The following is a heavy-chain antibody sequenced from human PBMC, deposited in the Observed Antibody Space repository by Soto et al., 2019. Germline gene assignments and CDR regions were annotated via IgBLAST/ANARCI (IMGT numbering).Heavy chain of an antibody. CDR1: GGSISSSHW. D-gene: IGHD1-1*01. J-gene: IGHJ6*02. Sequence: SETLSLTCAVSGGSISSSHWWGWVRQAPGKGLEWIGEIYHSGSTNYNPSPKSRITMSVDKSKNQFSVNLSSVTAADTAVYYCVRDADETAIVPAPWLVWGRGTMVTVSS. CDR3: VRDADETAIVPAPWLV. CDR2: IYHSGST. V-gene: IGHV4-4*02.